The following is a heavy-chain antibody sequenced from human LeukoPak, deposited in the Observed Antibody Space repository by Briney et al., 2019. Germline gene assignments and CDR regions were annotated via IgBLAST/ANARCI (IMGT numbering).Heavy chain of an antibody. V-gene: IGHV1-69*13. J-gene: IGHJ4*02. CDR2: IIPIFGTR. CDR1: GGTFSNDA. D-gene: IGHD1-20*01. CDR3: ARHHRAYNWNGPPLHFFDH. Sequence: GASVKVSCKASGGTFSNDAISGVRQAPGQGLEWMGGIIPIFGTRNYAQKFQGRVTVTADESTSTAYIELTSLRSDDTAVYYCARHHRAYNWNGPPLHFFDHWGQGTLVTVSS.